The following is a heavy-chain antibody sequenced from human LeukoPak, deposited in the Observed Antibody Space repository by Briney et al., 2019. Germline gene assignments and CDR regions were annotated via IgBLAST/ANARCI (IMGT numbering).Heavy chain of an antibody. CDR1: GFTFSNYH. D-gene: IGHD5-24*01. CDR2: ISYDGSNK. V-gene: IGHV3-30*03. Sequence: PGGSLRLSCAASGFTFSNYHMHWVRQAPGKGLEWVAVISYDGSNKYYADYVKGRFTISRDNSKNTLYLQMNSLRAEDTAVYYCARNFRDGYNNSSDYWGQGTLVTVSS. CDR3: ARNFRDGYNNSSDY. J-gene: IGHJ4*02.